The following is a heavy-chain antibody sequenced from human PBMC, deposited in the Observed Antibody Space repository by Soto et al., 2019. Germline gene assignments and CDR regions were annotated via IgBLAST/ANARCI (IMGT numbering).Heavy chain of an antibody. Sequence: PVGSLRLSCTSSGFTFSSYAMSWVRQSPGKVLEFVAAISGSGGSTYYADSVKGRFTISRDNSKNTLYLQMNSLRAEDTAVYYCAKDEFPTRDIRFLEWLSQTNNWFDPWGQGTLVTVSS. J-gene: IGHJ5*02. CDR1: GFTFSSYA. CDR2: ISGSGGST. CDR3: AKDEFPTRDIRFLEWLSQTNNWFDP. D-gene: IGHD3-3*01. V-gene: IGHV3-23*01.